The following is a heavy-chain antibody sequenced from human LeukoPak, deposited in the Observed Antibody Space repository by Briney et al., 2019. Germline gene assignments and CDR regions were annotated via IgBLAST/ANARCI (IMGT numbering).Heavy chain of an antibody. CDR1: GGSFSGYY. CDR2: INHSGST. CDR3: ARRPYCSGGSCYSWGYYYYMDV. V-gene: IGHV4-34*01. J-gene: IGHJ6*03. Sequence: SETLSLTCAVYGGSFSGYYWSWIRQPPGKGLEWIGEINHSGSTNYNPSLKSRVTISVDTSKNQFSLKLSSVTAADTAVYYCARRPYCSGGSCYSWGYYYYMDVWGKGTTVTVSS. D-gene: IGHD2-15*01.